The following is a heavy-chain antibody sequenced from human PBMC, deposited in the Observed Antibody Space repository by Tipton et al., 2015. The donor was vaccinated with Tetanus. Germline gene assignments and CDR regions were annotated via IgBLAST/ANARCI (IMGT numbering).Heavy chain of an antibody. D-gene: IGHD4/OR15-4a*01. CDR3: TRLWAAALDY. CDR1: GFTFSTSW. J-gene: IGHJ4*02. V-gene: IGHV3-23*01. Sequence: SLRLSCVASGFTFSTSWMHWVRQVPGKGLEWVSGIFGSGVGTYYADSVKGRFTISRDNFKNTLYLQMTDLRAEDTAVYYCTRLWAAALDYWGQGTLVTVSS. CDR2: IFGSGVGT.